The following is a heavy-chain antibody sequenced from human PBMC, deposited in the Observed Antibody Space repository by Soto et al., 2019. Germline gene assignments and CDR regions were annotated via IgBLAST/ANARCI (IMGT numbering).Heavy chain of an antibody. D-gene: IGHD4-17*01. V-gene: IGHV4-30-4*01. CDR2: IYYSGST. J-gene: IGHJ4*02. CDR3: ARKAGDYGGIVDY. Sequence: PSETLSLTCTVSGGSISSGDYYWSWIRQPPGKGLEWIGYIYYSGSTYYNPSLKSRVTISVDTSKNQFSLKLSSVTAADTAVYYCARKAGDYGGIVDYWGQGTLVTVSS. CDR1: GGSISSGDYY.